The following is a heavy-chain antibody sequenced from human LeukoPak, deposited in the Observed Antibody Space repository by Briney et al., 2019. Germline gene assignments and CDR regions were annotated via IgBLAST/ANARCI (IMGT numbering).Heavy chain of an antibody. D-gene: IGHD6-6*01. Sequence: PGGSLRLSCAASGFTFSSYAISWVRQAPGQGREWMGGIIPIFGTANYAQKFQGRVTITADESTSTAYMELSSLRSEDTAVYYCARDEMEYSSSSGVRGTLDYWGQGTLVTVSS. V-gene: IGHV1-69*01. CDR1: GFTFSSYA. J-gene: IGHJ4*02. CDR3: ARDEMEYSSSSGVRGTLDY. CDR2: IIPIFGTA.